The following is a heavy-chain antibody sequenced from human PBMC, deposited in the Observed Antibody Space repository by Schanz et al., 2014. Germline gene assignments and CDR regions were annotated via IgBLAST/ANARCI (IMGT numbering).Heavy chain of an antibody. V-gene: IGHV3-11*04. CDR2: TGPYGKTI. J-gene: IGHJ5*01. Sequence: QVQLVDSGGGLANPGGSLRLSCTASGSPFSDYFMAWIRQPPGRGLEWVSYTGPYGKTIYYADSVKGRFTISRDNSKNAVHLQMNSLRAEDTAVDYCAKQHIVRGVIYLNGFDSWGQGTLVTVSS. CDR3: AKQHIVRGVIYLNGFDS. D-gene: IGHD3-10*01. CDR1: GSPFSDYF.